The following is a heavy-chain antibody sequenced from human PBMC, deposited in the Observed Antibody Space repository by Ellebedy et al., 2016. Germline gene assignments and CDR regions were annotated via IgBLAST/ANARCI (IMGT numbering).Heavy chain of an antibody. CDR3: ATIGGRTSHFDY. J-gene: IGHJ4*01. Sequence: GESLKISCKGSGYRFTSYWIGWVRQMPGKGLQWMGIIYPGDSNTRYGPSFQGQVTISADRSINTAYLQWTSLKASDTAIYYCATIGGRTSHFDYWGHGTLVSVSS. D-gene: IGHD3-10*01. CDR1: GYRFTSYW. V-gene: IGHV5-51*01. CDR2: IYPGDSNT.